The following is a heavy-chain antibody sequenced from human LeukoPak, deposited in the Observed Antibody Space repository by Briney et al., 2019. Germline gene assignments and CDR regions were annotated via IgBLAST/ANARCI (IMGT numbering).Heavy chain of an antibody. J-gene: IGHJ4*02. CDR2: ISGYNGNT. CDR3: AREGSSGWYDY. V-gene: IGHV1-18*01. Sequence: GPSVKVSCKASGYTFISYGISWVRQAPGQGLEWMGWISGYNGNTNYAQKLQGRVTMTTDTSTSTAYMELRSLRSDDTAVYYCAREGSSGWYDYWGQGTLVTVSS. D-gene: IGHD6-19*01. CDR1: GYTFISYG.